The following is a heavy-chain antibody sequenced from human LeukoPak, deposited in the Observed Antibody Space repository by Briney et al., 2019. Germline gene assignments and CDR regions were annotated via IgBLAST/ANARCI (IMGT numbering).Heavy chain of an antibody. CDR2: IIPIFGTA. Sequence: ASVKVSCKASGGTFSSYAISWVRQAPGQGLEWMGGIIPIFGTANYAQKFQGRVTITADKSTSTAYMELSSLRSEDTAVYYCARAREYYGSGSYYTNRDAFDIWGQGTMVTVSS. CDR3: ARAREYYGSGSYYTNRDAFDI. CDR1: GGTFSSYA. D-gene: IGHD3-10*01. V-gene: IGHV1-69*06. J-gene: IGHJ3*02.